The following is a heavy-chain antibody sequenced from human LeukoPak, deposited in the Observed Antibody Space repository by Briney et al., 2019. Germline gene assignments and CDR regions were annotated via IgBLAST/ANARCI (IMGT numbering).Heavy chain of an antibody. CDR3: ARSYYDFWSGYHYYFDY. V-gene: IGHV4-34*01. CDR2: INHSGST. CDR1: GGSFSGYY. Sequence: PSETLSLTCAVYGGSFSGYYWSWIRQPPGKGLEWIGEINHSGSTNNNPSLKSRVTISVDTSKNQFSLKLSSVTAADTAVYYCARSYYDFWSGYHYYFDYWGQGTLVTVSS. J-gene: IGHJ4*02. D-gene: IGHD3-3*01.